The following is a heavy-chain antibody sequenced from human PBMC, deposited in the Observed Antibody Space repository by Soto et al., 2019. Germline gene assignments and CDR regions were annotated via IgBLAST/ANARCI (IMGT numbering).Heavy chain of an antibody. CDR3: ARSSNPVLLWFGEPRGLFCDY. CDR1: GYTFTSYA. CDR2: INAGNGNT. J-gene: IGHJ4*02. Sequence: QVQLVQSGAEVKKPGASVKVSCKASGYTFTSYAMHWVRQAPGQRLEWMGWINAGNGNTKYSQKFQGRVTITRDTSASTAYMELSSLRSEATAVYYCARSSNPVLLWFGEPRGLFCDYWGQGTLVTVSS. V-gene: IGHV1-3*01. D-gene: IGHD3-10*01.